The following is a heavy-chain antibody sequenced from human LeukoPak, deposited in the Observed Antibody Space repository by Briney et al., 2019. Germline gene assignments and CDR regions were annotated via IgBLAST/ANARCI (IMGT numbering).Heavy chain of an antibody. J-gene: IGHJ4*02. Sequence: KAGGPLRLSCAASGFTFSSYSMNWVRQAPGKGLEWVSSISSSSSYIYYADSVKGRFTISRDNAKNSLYLQMNSLRAEDTAVYYCARDLGSGWYFDYWGQGTLVTVSS. D-gene: IGHD6-19*01. V-gene: IGHV3-21*01. CDR2: ISSSSSYI. CDR1: GFTFSSYS. CDR3: ARDLGSGWYFDY.